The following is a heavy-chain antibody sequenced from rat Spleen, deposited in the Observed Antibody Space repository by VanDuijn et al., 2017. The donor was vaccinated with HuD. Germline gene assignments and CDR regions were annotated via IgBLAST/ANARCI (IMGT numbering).Heavy chain of an antibody. J-gene: IGHJ3*01. D-gene: IGHD1-1*01. CDR3: TTGYYSGDNWFAY. Sequence: EVQLVESDGGLVQPGRSLKLSCAASGFTFSNYDMAWVRQAPTKGLEWIASISTVGGITYYRDSVKGRFTISRDNAESTLYLQMDSLRSEDTATYYCTTGYYSGDNWFAYWGQGTLVTVSS. CDR2: ISTVGGIT. V-gene: IGHV5S23*01. CDR1: GFTFSNYD.